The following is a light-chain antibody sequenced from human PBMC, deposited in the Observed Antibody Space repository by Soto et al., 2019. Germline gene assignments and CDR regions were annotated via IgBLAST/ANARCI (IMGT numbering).Light chain of an antibody. Sequence: QYLLTQPPSAAGSPGQSGTLSPPGTSSDVGGYNYVSWYQQHPGKAPKLMIYEVSKRPSGVPDRFSGSKSGNTASLTVSGLQAEDEADYYCSSYAGSNNLGFGTGTKVTVL. CDR3: SSYAGSNNLG. J-gene: IGLJ1*01. CDR1: SSDVGGYNY. CDR2: EVS. V-gene: IGLV2-8*01.